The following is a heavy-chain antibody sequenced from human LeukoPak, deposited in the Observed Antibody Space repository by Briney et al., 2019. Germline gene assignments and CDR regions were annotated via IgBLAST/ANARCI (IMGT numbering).Heavy chain of an antibody. CDR1: GFTFSDYY. CDR3: ARVYEGPVAGLHFDY. V-gene: IGHV3-11*01. Sequence: GGSLRLSCAASGFTFSDYYMSWIRQAPGKGLEWVSYDSSSGSTIYYADSVKGRFTISRDNAKNSLYLQMNSLRAEDTAVYYCARVYEGPVAGLHFDYWGQGTLVTVSS. CDR2: DSSSGSTI. J-gene: IGHJ4*02. D-gene: IGHD6-19*01.